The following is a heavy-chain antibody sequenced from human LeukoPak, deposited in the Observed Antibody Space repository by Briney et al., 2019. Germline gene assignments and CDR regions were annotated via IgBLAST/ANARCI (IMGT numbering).Heavy chain of an antibody. D-gene: IGHD3-10*01. CDR3: AREGAFMVRGVPY. CDR1: GFTFNGFA. CDR2: VNGGGLIT. Sequence: GGSLRLSCAASGFTFNGFAMNWVRQAPGKGLEWVSLVNGGGLITYYADSVKGRFTISRDNAKNSLYLQMNSLRAEDTAVYYCAREGAFMVRGVPYWGQGTLVTVSS. J-gene: IGHJ4*02. V-gene: IGHV3-23*01.